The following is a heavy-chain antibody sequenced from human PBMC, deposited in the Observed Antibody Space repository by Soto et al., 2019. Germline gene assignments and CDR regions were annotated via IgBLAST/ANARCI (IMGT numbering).Heavy chain of an antibody. V-gene: IGHV4-30-4*01. CDR2: ISNSGST. CDR3: ATESGSTYGYFDH. D-gene: IGHD5-18*01. Sequence: SETLDLTCTVSGGSVTSDVDYGTWIRQSPGKGLEWIGYISNSGSTGYNPSLKTRLSMSVDRSKNQFTLRLTSVTAADTAVYFCATESGSTYGYFDHWGQGTQVTVSS. J-gene: IGHJ4*02. CDR1: GGSVTSDVDY.